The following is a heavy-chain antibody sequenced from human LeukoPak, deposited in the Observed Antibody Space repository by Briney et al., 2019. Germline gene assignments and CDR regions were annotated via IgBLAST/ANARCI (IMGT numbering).Heavy chain of an antibody. V-gene: IGHV4-59*01. J-gene: IGHJ4*02. CDR1: GGSISSYY. Sequence: SETLSLTCTVSGGSISSYYWSWIRQPPGKGLEWIGYIYYSGSTNYNPSLKSRVTISVDMSKNQFSLKLSSVTAADTAVYYCARRVVTATYYFDYWGQGTLVTVSS. CDR2: IYYSGST. D-gene: IGHD2-21*02. CDR3: ARRVVTATYYFDY.